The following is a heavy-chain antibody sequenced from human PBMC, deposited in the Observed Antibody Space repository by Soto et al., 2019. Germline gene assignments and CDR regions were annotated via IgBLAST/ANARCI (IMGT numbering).Heavy chain of an antibody. CDR2: IYYRGST. V-gene: IGHV4-39*01. D-gene: IGHD6-6*01. CDR3: ARLSGPLSSSSGSFFGY. Sequence: SETLSLTCTVSGGSISSSSYYWGWIRQPPGKGLEWIGSIYYRGSTYYNPSLKSRVTISVDTSKNQFSLKLSSVTAADTAVYYCARLSGPLSSSSGSFFGYWGQGTLVTVSS. CDR1: GGSISSSSYY. J-gene: IGHJ4*02.